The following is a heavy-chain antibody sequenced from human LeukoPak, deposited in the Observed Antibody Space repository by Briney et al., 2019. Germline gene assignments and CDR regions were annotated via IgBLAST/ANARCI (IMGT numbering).Heavy chain of an antibody. V-gene: IGHV3-21*01. J-gene: IGHJ4*02. CDR2: ISSSSSYI. CDR3: AKDVPTAYFDY. D-gene: IGHD2-2*01. CDR1: GFTFSSYS. Sequence: GGSLRLSCAASGFTFSSYSMSWVRQAPGKGLEWVSSISSSSSYIYYADSVKGRFTISRDNAKNSLYLQMNSLRAEDTAVYYCAKDVPTAYFDYWGQGTLVTVSS.